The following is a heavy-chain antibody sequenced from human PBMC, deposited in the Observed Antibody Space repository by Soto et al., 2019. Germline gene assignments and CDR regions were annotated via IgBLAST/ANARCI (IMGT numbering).Heavy chain of an antibody. CDR2: IYYSGST. D-gene: IGHD3-3*01. CDR1: GGSISSSSYY. V-gene: IGHV4-39*01. Sequence: SETLSLTCTVSGGSISSSSYYWGWIRQPPGKGLEWIGSIYYSGSTYYNPSLKSRVTISVDTSKNQSSLKLSSVTAADTAVYYCALITGRIDLWTPPDYWGQGTLVTVTS. J-gene: IGHJ4*02. CDR3: ALITGRIDLWTPPDY.